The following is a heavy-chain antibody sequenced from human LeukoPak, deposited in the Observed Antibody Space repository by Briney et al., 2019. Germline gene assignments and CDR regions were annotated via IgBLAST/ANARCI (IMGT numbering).Heavy chain of an antibody. CDR3: AKDYDSSGYSTFGFDY. J-gene: IGHJ4*02. Sequence: GRSLRLSCAASGFTFDDYAMHWVRQAPGKGLEWVSGISWNSGSIGYADSVEGRFTISRDNAKNSLYLQMNSLRAEDTALYYCAKDYDSSGYSTFGFDYWGQGTLVTVSS. V-gene: IGHV3-9*01. CDR2: ISWNSGSI. D-gene: IGHD3-22*01. CDR1: GFTFDDYA.